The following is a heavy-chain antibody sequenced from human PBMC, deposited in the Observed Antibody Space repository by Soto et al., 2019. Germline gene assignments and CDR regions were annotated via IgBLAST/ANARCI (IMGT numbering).Heavy chain of an antibody. CDR3: AYGSGNYRFQY. CDR2: INPDGSAK. J-gene: IGHJ4*02. D-gene: IGHD3-10*01. V-gene: IGHV3-7*05. CDR1: GFTFSSYW. Sequence: EVQLVESGGGLVQPGGSLRLSCAASGFTFSSYWLSWVRQAPGKGLEWVANINPDGSAKYYVDSVKSRFTISRDNAKNSLSLQMNSLRAEDTAVYYCAYGSGNYRFQYWGQGTLVTVSS.